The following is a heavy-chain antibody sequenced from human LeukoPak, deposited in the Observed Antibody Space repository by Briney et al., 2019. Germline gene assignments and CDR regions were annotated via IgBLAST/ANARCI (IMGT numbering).Heavy chain of an antibody. J-gene: IGHJ1*01. CDR1: GXTVGTNS. V-gene: IGHV3-53*01. CDR3: ASAREYCGSAECYEYFQH. CDR2: IYSGGST. D-gene: IGHD2-21*01. Sequence: SGGSLRLSCAASGXTVGTNSVSWARQSPGKGREWVSVIYSGGSTYNADSVNGRFTVSRDNSRNTLFLQMNNLRAEDTALYFCASAREYCGSAECYEYFQHWGQGTLVIVSS.